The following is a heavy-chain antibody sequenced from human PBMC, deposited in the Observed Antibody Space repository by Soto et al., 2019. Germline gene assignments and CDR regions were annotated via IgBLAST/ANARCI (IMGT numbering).Heavy chain of an antibody. CDR1: GFTLTELS. V-gene: IGHV1-24*01. CDR2: FDPKDGET. Sequence: ASVKVSCKVSGFTLTELSIHWVRQAPGKGLEWMGGFDPKDGETIYAQKFQGRVTMTEDTSTDTAYMDLSSLRSEDTAVYYCAATYTVATITIDYWGQGTLVTVSS. D-gene: IGHD5-12*01. CDR3: AATYTVATITIDY. J-gene: IGHJ4*02.